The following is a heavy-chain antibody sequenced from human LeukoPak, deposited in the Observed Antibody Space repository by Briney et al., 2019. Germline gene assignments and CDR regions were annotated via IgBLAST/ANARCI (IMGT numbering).Heavy chain of an antibody. D-gene: IGHD3-10*01. CDR1: GFTFSSYS. J-gene: IGHJ4*02. V-gene: IGHV3-48*04. CDR3: ATRPSMVRGVSNDY. Sequence: GGSLRLSCAASGFTFSSYSMNWVRQAPGKGLEWVSYISSSSSTIYYADSVKGRFTISRDNAKNSLYLQMNSLRAEDTAVYYCATRPSMVRGVSNDYWGQGTLVTVSS. CDR2: ISSSSSTI.